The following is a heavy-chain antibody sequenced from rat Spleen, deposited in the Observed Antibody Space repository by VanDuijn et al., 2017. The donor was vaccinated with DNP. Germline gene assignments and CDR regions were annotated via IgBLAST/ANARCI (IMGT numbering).Heavy chain of an antibody. D-gene: IGHD3-1*01. CDR3: ARTGNPPFAY. Sequence: GPGLEWIGAIWSGGNAEYVSALKSRLSITRDTSKSQVVLKMNSLQSEDTAMYFCARTGNPPFAYWGQGTLVTVSS. J-gene: IGHJ3*01. CDR2: IWSGGNA. V-gene: IGHV2-15*01.